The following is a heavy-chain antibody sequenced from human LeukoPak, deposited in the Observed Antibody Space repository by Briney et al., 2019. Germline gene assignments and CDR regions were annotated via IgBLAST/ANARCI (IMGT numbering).Heavy chain of an antibody. CDR1: GDPISSYY. CDR3: ARAKSGVAGFFDY. D-gene: IGHD6-19*01. J-gene: IGHJ4*02. Sequence: KPSETLSLTCSVSGDPISSYYWSWIRQPPGKGLEWIGYIYYSGSAKYNPPLKSRVTLLADTSKNQLFLKLSSVTAADTAVYYCARAKSGVAGFFDYWGQGALVTVSS. CDR2: IYYSGSA. V-gene: IGHV4-59*01.